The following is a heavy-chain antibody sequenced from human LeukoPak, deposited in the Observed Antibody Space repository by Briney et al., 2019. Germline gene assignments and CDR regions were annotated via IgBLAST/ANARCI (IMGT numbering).Heavy chain of an antibody. J-gene: IGHJ4*02. D-gene: IGHD1-26*01. Sequence: GGSLRLSCAASGFTFSSYGMHWVRQAPGKGLEWVAVISYDGSNKYYADSVKGRFTISRDSSKNTLYLQMNSLRAEDTAVYYCAKVAPRWVGATLYYFDYWGQGTLVTVSS. CDR1: GFTFSSYG. CDR3: AKVAPRWVGATLYYFDY. V-gene: IGHV3-30*18. CDR2: ISYDGSNK.